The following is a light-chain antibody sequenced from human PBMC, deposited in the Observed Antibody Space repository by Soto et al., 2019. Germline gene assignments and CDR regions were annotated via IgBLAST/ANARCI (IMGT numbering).Light chain of an antibody. CDR1: SSNIGLNT. Sequence: QSVLTQPPSASGTPGQRVTISCSGDSSNIGLNTVNWYQQLPGTAPRLLTYSNDQRPSGVPDRFSGSKSGTSASLAISGLQSEDEADYYCAAWDASLNGVVFGGGTKLTVL. CDR2: SND. CDR3: AAWDASLNGVV. V-gene: IGLV1-44*01. J-gene: IGLJ2*01.